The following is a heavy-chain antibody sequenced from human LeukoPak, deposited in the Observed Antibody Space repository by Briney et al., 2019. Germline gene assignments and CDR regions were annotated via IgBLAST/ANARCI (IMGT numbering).Heavy chain of an antibody. CDR3: ARDIRYYGSGSYIDY. CDR2: ISSSSSYI. D-gene: IGHD3-10*01. Sequence: GGSLRLSCAASGFTFSSYRMNCVRQAPGKGLEWVSSISSSSSYIYYADSVKGRFTISRDNAKNSLYLQINSLRAEDTAVYYCARDIRYYGSGSYIDYWGQGTLVTVSS. CDR1: GFTFSSYR. V-gene: IGHV3-21*01. J-gene: IGHJ4*02.